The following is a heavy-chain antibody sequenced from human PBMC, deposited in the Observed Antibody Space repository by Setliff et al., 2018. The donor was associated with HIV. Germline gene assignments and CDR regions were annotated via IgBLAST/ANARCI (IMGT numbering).Heavy chain of an antibody. CDR1: GGSVSSSGYY. Sequence: PSETLSLTCTLSGGSVSSSGYYWGWLRQPPGQGPEWIGSVYYTGSTYYSLPLNSRVTISVDTSKNQFSLKLSSVTAADTAVYYCARGGYIAARFYYFDYWGQGLLVTVSS. CDR2: VYYTGST. J-gene: IGHJ4*02. CDR3: ARGGYIAARFYYFDY. V-gene: IGHV4-39*07. D-gene: IGHD6-6*01.